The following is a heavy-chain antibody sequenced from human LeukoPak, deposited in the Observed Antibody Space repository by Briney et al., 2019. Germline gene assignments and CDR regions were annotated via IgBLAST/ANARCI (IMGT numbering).Heavy chain of an antibody. CDR2: INHSGST. CDR3: ARGFRLPAAMSEYYYYYYMDV. D-gene: IGHD2-2*01. Sequence: SETLSLTCAVYGGSFSGYYWSWIRQPPGKGLEWIGEINHSGSTNYNPSLKSRVTISVDTSKNQFSLKLSSVTAADTAVYYCARGFRLPAAMSEYYYYYYMDVRGKGTTVTVSS. J-gene: IGHJ6*03. V-gene: IGHV4-34*01. CDR1: GGSFSGYY.